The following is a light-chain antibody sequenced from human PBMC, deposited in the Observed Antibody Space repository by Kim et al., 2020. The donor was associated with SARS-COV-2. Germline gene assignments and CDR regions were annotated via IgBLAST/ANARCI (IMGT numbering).Light chain of an antibody. J-gene: IGKJ2*01. Sequence: PGERVTLSCRASQSLNTKYFAWYQQKPGQAPRLLIFGIFTRATGIPDRFSGSGSGTDFSLTISRLEPEDFAVYHCQQYESPPYTFGQGTKLEI. CDR3: QQYESPPYT. CDR1: QSLNTKY. CDR2: GIF. V-gene: IGKV3-20*01.